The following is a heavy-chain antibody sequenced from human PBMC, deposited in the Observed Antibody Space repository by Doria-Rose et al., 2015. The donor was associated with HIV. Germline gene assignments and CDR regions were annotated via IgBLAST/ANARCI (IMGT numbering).Heavy chain of an antibody. CDR3: ARIKSSRWYHKYYFDF. J-gene: IGHJ4*02. V-gene: IGHV2-26*01. Sequence: SGPVLVKPTETLTLTCTVSGVSLSSPGMGVSWIRQPPGKALEWLANMFSDDDRSYNASLKSRLTIARVTSKSQVVLTMTDMDPVDTATYYCARIKSSRWYHKYYFDFWGQGTLVIVSA. D-gene: IGHD6-13*01. CDR1: GVSLSSPGMG. CDR2: MFSDDDR.